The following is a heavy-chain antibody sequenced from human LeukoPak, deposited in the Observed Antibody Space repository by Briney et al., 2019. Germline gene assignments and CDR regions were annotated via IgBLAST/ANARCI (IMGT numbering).Heavy chain of an antibody. J-gene: IGHJ4*02. CDR2: ISGSGGST. Sequence: PGGSLRLSCAASGFTFSGYAMSWVRQAPGKGLEWVSLISGSGGSTYYADSVKGRFTISRDNSKNTLYLQMNSLRAEDTAVYYCAKFGLLFGELLYGSHFDYWGQGALVTVSS. CDR1: GFTFSGYA. CDR3: AKFGLLFGELLYGSHFDY. V-gene: IGHV3-23*01. D-gene: IGHD3-10*01.